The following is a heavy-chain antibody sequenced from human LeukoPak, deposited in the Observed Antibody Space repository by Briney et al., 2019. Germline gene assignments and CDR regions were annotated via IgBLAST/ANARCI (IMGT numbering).Heavy chain of an antibody. CDR3: ARGPRITIFGVVMANDAFDI. D-gene: IGHD3-3*01. J-gene: IGHJ3*02. V-gene: IGHV1-2*02. Sequence: ASVKVSCKASGYTFTGYYMHWVRQAPGQGLEWVGWINPNSGGTNYAQKFQGRVTMTRDTSISTAYMELSRLRSDDTVVYYCARGPRITIFGVVMANDAFDIWGQGTMVTVSS. CDR1: GYTFTGYY. CDR2: INPNSGGT.